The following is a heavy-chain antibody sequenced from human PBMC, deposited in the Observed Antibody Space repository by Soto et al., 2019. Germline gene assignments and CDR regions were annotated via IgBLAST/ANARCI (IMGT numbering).Heavy chain of an antibody. J-gene: IGHJ3*02. Sequence: EVQLAESGGGLVKPGGSLRLSCAASGFTFSNAWMSWVRQAPGKGLEWVGRIKSKTDGGTTDYAAPVKGRFTISRGYAKNTLYLQMTSLTTEDTAVYYCTTGILTMVRGFVTTDAFDIWGQGTMVTVSS. V-gene: IGHV3-15*01. CDR3: TTGILTMVRGFVTTDAFDI. CDR1: GFTFSNAW. D-gene: IGHD3-10*01. CDR2: IKSKTDGGTT.